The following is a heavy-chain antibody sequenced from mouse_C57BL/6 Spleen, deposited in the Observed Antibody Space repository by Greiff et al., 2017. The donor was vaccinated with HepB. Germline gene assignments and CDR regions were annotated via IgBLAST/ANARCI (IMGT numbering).Heavy chain of an antibody. CDR1: GYSFTGYY. V-gene: IGHV1-42*01. D-gene: IGHD1-1*01. J-gene: IGHJ1*03. Sequence: EVKLVESGPELVKPGASVKISCKASGYSFTGYYMNWVKQSPEKSLEWIGEINPSTGGTTYNQKFKAKATLTVDKSSSTAYMQLKSLTSEDSAVYYCARYGSSPWYFDVWGTGTTVTVSS. CDR2: INPSTGGT. CDR3: ARYGSSPWYFDV.